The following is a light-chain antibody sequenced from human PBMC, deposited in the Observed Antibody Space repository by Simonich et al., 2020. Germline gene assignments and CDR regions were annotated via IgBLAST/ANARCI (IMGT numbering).Light chain of an antibody. CDR1: QSVLYSSNNKNY. J-gene: IGKJ2*01. Sequence: DIVMTQSPDSLAVSLGERATINCKYSQSVLYSSNNKNYLAWYHQKPGQPPKLLIYWASTREAGVHDRFSGSGSWTDFTLTISSLQAEDVAVYYCQQYYSTPYTFGQGTKLEIK. V-gene: IGKV4-1*01. CDR2: WAS. CDR3: QQYYSTPYT.